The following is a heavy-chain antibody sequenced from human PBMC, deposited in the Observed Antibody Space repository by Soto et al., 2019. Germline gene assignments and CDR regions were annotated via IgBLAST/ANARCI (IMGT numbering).Heavy chain of an antibody. CDR2: IKSKTDGGTT. CDR3: TTDDFLRGYSYVHYYGMDV. Sequence: GGSLRLSCAASGFTFSNAWMNWVRQAPGKGLEWVGRIKSKTDGGTTDYAAPVKGRFTISRDDSKNTLYLQMNSLKTEDTAVYYCTTDDFLRGYSYVHYYGMDVWGQGTTVTVSS. CDR1: GFTFSNAW. D-gene: IGHD5-18*01. V-gene: IGHV3-15*07. J-gene: IGHJ6*02.